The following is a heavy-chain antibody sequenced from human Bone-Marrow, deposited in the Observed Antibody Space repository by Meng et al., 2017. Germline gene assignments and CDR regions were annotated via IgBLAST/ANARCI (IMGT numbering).Heavy chain of an antibody. CDR3: SGHVDY. V-gene: IGHV3-15*01. J-gene: IGHJ4*01. CDR1: GFTCSNAW. CDR2: MKSNVDGGTV. Sequence: VQSVEFGGGVVKPGGSLRLSCAASGFTCSNAWMTLVRQAQGKGLEWIGRMKSNVDGGTVDYAAAVKGRFFISRDDSENSFYLQMNSLKTEDTAVYYCSGHVDYWGHGTLVTVSS.